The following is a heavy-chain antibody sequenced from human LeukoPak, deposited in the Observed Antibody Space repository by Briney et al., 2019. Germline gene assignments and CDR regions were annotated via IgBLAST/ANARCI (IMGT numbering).Heavy chain of an antibody. Sequence: PSETLSLTCTVSGGSISSSSYYWGWIRQPPGKGLEWIGSIYYSGSTYYNPSLKSRVTISVDTSKNQFSLKLSSVTAADTAVYYCARRDSSSWFHFDYWGQGTLVTVPS. CDR1: GGSISSSSYY. J-gene: IGHJ4*02. CDR3: ARRDSSSWFHFDY. D-gene: IGHD6-13*01. V-gene: IGHV4-39*01. CDR2: IYYSGST.